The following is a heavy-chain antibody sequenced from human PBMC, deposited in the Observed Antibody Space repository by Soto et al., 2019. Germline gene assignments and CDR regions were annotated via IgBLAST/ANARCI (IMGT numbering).Heavy chain of an antibody. CDR3: TTDPSIVGATKAPY. CDR1: GFTFSNAW. D-gene: IGHD1-26*01. J-gene: IGHJ4*02. CDR2: IKSKTDGGTT. V-gene: IGHV3-15*07. Sequence: GGSLRLSCAASGFTFSNAWMNWVRQAPGKGLEWVGRIKSKTDGGTTDYAAPVKGRFTISGDDSKNTLYLQMNSLKTEDTAVYYCTTDPSIVGATKAPYWGQGTLVTVSS.